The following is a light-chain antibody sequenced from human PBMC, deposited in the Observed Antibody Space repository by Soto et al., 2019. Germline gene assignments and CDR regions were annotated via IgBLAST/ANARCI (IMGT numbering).Light chain of an antibody. V-gene: IGLV2-14*01. J-gene: IGLJ1*01. Sequence: QSALTQPASVSGSPGQSISISCTGPSSDVGDYISVSWFQHHPGKAPKLMIYEVSNRPSGVSNRFSGSKSTNTASLTISGLQPEDEADYYCTSYTISTTLYVFGTGTKLTVL. CDR2: EVS. CDR3: TSYTISTTLYV. CDR1: SSDVGDYIS.